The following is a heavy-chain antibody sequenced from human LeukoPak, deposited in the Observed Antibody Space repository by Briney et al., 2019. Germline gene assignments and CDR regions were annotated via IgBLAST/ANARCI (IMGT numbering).Heavy chain of an antibody. CDR3: ASPRYCSSTSCYAFDY. CDR1: GGSFSGYY. V-gene: IGHV4-34*01. J-gene: IGHJ4*02. Sequence: SETLSLTCAVYGGSFSGYYWSWIHQPPGKGLEWIGEINHSGSTNYNPSLKSRVTISVDTSKNQFSLKLSSVTAADTAVYYCASPRYCSSTSCYAFDYWGQGTLVTVSS. CDR2: INHSGST. D-gene: IGHD2-2*01.